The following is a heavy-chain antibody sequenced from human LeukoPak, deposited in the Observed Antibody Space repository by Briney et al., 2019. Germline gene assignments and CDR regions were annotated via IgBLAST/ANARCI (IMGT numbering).Heavy chain of an antibody. D-gene: IGHD3-10*01. Sequence: GGSLRLSCAASGFTFSNYAMHWARQAPGKGLEWVAFISHDRSNNCHADSVKGRFTISRDNSKNTLYLQMNSLTDEDPAVYYCARDLSGSYMSDYWGQGTLVTVSS. J-gene: IGHJ4*02. CDR3: ARDLSGSYMSDY. CDR2: ISHDRSNN. CDR1: GFTFSNYA. V-gene: IGHV3-30-3*01.